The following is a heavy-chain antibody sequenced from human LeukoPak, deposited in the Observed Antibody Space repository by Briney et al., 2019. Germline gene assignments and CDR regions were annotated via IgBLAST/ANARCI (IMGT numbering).Heavy chain of an antibody. CDR1: GGSMSIYY. CDR2: IYYSGST. Sequence: SQTLSLTCTVSGGSMSIYYWTWMRQPPGKGLEWVGYIYYSGSTNYNPSLKSRFTISVDTSKNQFSLKLSSVTAANTAVYYWARRREYGSGTYYNDFWGQGTLVTVSS. D-gene: IGHD3-10*01. CDR3: ARRREYGSGTYYNDF. V-gene: IGHV4-59*08. J-gene: IGHJ4*02.